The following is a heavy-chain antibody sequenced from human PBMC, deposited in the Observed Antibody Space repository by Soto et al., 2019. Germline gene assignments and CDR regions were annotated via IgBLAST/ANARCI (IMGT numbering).Heavy chain of an antibody. D-gene: IGHD3-16*01. J-gene: IGHJ5*02. CDR2: IKPDGREK. V-gene: IGHV3-7*03. Sequence: EVQLVESGGGLVQPGGSLRLSCAASGFSFNSYWMTWVRQAPGKGLEWVANIKPDGREKYYVASVKGRFTISRDNGKNLLYLHMDSLTPDDTAVYYCAGDGVRNGAYNGWLDPWGQGTLVTVSS. CDR3: AGDGVRNGAYNGWLDP. CDR1: GFSFNSYW.